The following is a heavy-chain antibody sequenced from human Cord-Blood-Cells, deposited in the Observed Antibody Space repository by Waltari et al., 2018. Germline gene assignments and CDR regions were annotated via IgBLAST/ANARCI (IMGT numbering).Heavy chain of an antibody. J-gene: IGHJ4*02. V-gene: IGHV1-69*01. CDR2: ISPIFGTA. Sequence: QVQLVQSGAEVKKPGSSVKVSCKASGGTFSSYAISWVRQAPGQGLEWMGGISPIFGTANYAQKFQGRVTITADESTSTAYMELSSLRSEDTAVYYCARVAAYCGGDCPFDYWGQGTLVTVSS. CDR3: ARVAAYCGGDCPFDY. CDR1: GGTFSSYA. D-gene: IGHD2-21*01.